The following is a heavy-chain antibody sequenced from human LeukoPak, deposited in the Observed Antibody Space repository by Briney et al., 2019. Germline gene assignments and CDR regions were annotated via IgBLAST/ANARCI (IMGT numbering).Heavy chain of an antibody. CDR2: IYYSGSP. CDR3: ARETYYYGMDV. Sequence: SETLSLTCTVSGGSISSFCWTWVRQPPGEGLEWIGYIYYSGSPSFNPSLKSRVTISVDTSKNQFSLNHSAVTAADTAVYYCARETYYYGMDVWGQGTTVTVSS. J-gene: IGHJ6*02. V-gene: IGHV4-59*01. CDR1: GGSISSFC.